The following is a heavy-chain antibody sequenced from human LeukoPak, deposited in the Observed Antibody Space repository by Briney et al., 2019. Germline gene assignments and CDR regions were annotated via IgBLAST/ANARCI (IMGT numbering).Heavy chain of an antibody. CDR2: ISYDGSNK. Sequence: VQPGRSLRLSCAASGFTFSSYAMHWVRQAPGKGLEWVAVISYDGSNKYYADSVKGRFTISRDNSKNTLYLQMNSLRAEDTAVYYCAKDRDDYFDYWGQGTLVTVSS. CDR1: GFTFSSYA. D-gene: IGHD3-10*01. CDR3: AKDRDDYFDY. J-gene: IGHJ4*02. V-gene: IGHV3-30-3*01.